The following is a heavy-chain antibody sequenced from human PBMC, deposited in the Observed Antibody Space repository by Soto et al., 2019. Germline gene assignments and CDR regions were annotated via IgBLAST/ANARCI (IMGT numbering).Heavy chain of an antibody. CDR1: GGSINSGGYC. CDR3: SRGILV. CDR2: ISYGGST. J-gene: IGHJ4*02. V-gene: IGHV4-31*03. Sequence: QVQLQESGPGLVKPSQTLSLTCTVSGGSINSGGYCWSWIRQHPGKGLDWIGCISYGGSTSYNPSLKSRVTIPVDTSNNQFSLKLTSVTAADTAVYYCSRGILVWGQGALITVSS. D-gene: IGHD5-18*01.